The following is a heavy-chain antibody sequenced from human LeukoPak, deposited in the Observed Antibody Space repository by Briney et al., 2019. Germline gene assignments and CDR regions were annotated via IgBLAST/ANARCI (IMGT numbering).Heavy chain of an antibody. V-gene: IGHV1-69*04. CDR2: IIPILGIA. D-gene: IGHD2-15*01. J-gene: IGHJ6*02. CDR1: GGTFSSYA. CDR3: ARYCSGGSCYDSGEGYYYGMDV. Sequence: GSSVKVSCKASGGTFSSYAISWVRQAPGQGLEWMGRIIPILGIASYAQKFQGRVTITADKSTSTAYMELSSLRSEDTAVYYCARYCSGGSCYDSGEGYYYGMDVWGQGTTVTVSS.